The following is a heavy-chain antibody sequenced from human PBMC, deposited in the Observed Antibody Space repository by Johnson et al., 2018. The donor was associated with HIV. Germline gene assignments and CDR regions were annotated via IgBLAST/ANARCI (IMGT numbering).Heavy chain of an antibody. Sequence: QEQLVESGGGVVQPGGSLKLSCAVSGFTFSDHYMSWIRQTPGKGLQWVSYISGSGSIIYSTDSVQGRFTISRDNVKNSLYLQMDSLRPEDTAVYYCARSRHGGIQPSDAFDVWGQGTMVTVSS. CDR3: ARSRHGGIQPSDAFDV. D-gene: IGHD3-16*01. V-gene: IGHV3-11*04. CDR1: GFTFSDHY. CDR2: ISGSGSII. J-gene: IGHJ3*01.